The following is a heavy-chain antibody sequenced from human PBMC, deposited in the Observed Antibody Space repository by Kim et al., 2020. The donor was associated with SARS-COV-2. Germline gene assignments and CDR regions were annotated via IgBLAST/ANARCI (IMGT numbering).Heavy chain of an antibody. CDR3: ARAWSGTSYYGMDV. J-gene: IGHJ6*02. Sequence: ADSVKGRFNISRDNSKITLYLQMNSLRAEDTAVYYCARAWSGTSYYGMDVWGQGTTVTVSS. D-gene: IGHD3-3*01. V-gene: IGHV3-30*01.